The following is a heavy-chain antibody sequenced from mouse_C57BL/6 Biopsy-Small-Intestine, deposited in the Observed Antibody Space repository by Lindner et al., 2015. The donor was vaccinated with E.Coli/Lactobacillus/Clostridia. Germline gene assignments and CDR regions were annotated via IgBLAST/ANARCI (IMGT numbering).Heavy chain of an antibody. J-gene: IGHJ4*01. Sequence: VQLQESGPELMKPGASVKLSCKATGYTFTGYWIEWVKQRPGHGLEWIGEILPGSGHTNYNEKFRGKATFTADTSSNTAYMQLSSLTTEDSAIYYCARFPYYSDPYAMDYWGQGTSVTVSS. D-gene: IGHD2-12*01. V-gene: IGHV1-9*01. CDR3: ARFPYYSDPYAMDY. CDR2: ILPGSGHT. CDR1: GYTFTGYW.